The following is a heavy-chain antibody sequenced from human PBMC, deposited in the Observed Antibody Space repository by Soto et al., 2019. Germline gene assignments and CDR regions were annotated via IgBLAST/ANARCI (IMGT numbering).Heavy chain of an antibody. V-gene: IGHV3-21*01. CDR3: ARDREQQLVETYNWLAP. CDR2: ISSSSSYI. CDR1: GCTFSSYS. D-gene: IGHD6-13*01. Sequence: PWVSLRLPCAAAGCTFSSYSMNWVRQTPGKGLEWVSSISSSSSYIYYADSVKGRFTISRDNAKNSLYLQMNSLRAEDTAVFYCARDREQQLVETYNWLAPWGKGTLVTVSS. J-gene: IGHJ5*02.